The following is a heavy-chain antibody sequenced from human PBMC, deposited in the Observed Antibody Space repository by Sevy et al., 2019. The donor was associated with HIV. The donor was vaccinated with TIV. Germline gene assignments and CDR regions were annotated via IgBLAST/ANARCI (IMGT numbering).Heavy chain of an antibody. J-gene: IGHJ3*02. CDR3: ARLTYGGMIVLTIHYAFDI. CDR2: IHYGGST. CDR1: NGSISSSFYY. Sequence: SETLSLTCTVSNGSISSSFYYWGWIRQPPGKGLEWIGSIHYGGSTYYNPSLKSRVTISTDTSKNQFSLKLSPVTAADTAVYYCARLTYGGMIVLTIHYAFDIWGQGTMVTVSS. D-gene: IGHD3-16*02. V-gene: IGHV4-39*01.